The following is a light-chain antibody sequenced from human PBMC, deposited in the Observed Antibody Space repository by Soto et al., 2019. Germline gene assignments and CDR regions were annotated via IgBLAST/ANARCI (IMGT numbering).Light chain of an antibody. CDR2: EGS. CDR3: CSYAGSSTWV. Sequence: QCALTQPASVSGSPGQSITISCTGTSSDVGSYNHVSWYQQYPGKAPKLMIYEGSKRPSGVSNRFSGSKSGNTASLTISGLQAEDEADYYCCSYAGSSTWVFGGGTKLTVL. V-gene: IGLV2-23*01. CDR1: SSDVGSYNH. J-gene: IGLJ3*02.